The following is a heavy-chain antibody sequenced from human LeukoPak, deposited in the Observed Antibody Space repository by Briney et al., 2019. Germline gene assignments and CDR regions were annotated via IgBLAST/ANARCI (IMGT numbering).Heavy chain of an antibody. CDR1: GHTFTSYY. Sequence: ASVKVSCKASGHTFTSYYMHWVRQAPGQGLEWMGIINPSGGSTSYAQNFQGRVTITTDESASTAYMELNSLRPEDTAVYYCARELGSTGSSVYWGQGTLVTVSS. J-gene: IGHJ4*02. D-gene: IGHD1-1*01. V-gene: IGHV1-46*01. CDR3: ARELGSTGSSVY. CDR2: INPSGGST.